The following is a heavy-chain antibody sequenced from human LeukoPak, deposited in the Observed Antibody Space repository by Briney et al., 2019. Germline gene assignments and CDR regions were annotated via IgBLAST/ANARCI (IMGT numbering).Heavy chain of an antibody. V-gene: IGHV3-7*01. CDR2: IKLDGSEK. CDR3: ARDDRVALGLPAPDC. CDR1: GFRFGSHW. Sequence: GGSLRLSCTASGFRFGSHWMSWVRQAPGKGLEWVATIKLDGSEKYYVDSVKARFTISRDDAKNSLYLQMYSLRAEDTAVYYCARDDRVALGLPAPDCWGQGALVTVSS. D-gene: IGHD6-13*01. J-gene: IGHJ4*02.